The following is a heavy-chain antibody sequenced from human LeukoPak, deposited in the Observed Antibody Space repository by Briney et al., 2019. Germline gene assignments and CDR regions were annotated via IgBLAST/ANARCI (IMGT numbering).Heavy chain of an antibody. J-gene: IGHJ4*02. CDR2: IYSGGSR. CDR1: GLXVSSNY. V-gene: IGHV3-53*04. D-gene: IGHD2-2*02. CDR3: TTHHLLYLRNSCFVY. Sequence: GGSLRLSCAASGLXVSSNYISWVRQAPGKGLEWVSVIYSGGSRYYAGSVKGRFTISRHNSNNMLYLQMNSLRADDTAVYYCTTHHLLYLRNSCFVYWGQGTLVTVSS.